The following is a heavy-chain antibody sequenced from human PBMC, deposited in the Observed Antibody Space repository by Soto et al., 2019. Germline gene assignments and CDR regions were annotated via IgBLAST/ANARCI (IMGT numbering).Heavy chain of an antibody. Sequence: SETLSLTCTVSGGSISSYYWSWIRRPPGKGLEWIGYIYYSGSTNYNPSLKSRVTISVDTSKNQFSLKLSSVTAADTAVYYCARGEGGYCSGGSCYGYNWFDPWGQGTLVTVSS. V-gene: IGHV4-59*01. CDR1: GGSISSYY. D-gene: IGHD2-15*01. CDR2: IYYSGST. J-gene: IGHJ5*02. CDR3: ARGEGGYCSGGSCYGYNWFDP.